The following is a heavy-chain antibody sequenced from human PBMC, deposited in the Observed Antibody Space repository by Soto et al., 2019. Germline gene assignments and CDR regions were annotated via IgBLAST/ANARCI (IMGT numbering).Heavy chain of an antibody. V-gene: IGHV4-59*01. CDR3: ARADCSGGSCYSRWFDP. Sequence: SSETLSLTCTVSGGSISSYYWSRIRQPPGKGLEWIGYIYYSGSTNYNPSLKSRVTISVDTSKNQFSLKLSSVTAADTAVYYCARADCSGGSCYSRWFDPWGQGTLVTVSS. J-gene: IGHJ5*02. CDR2: IYYSGST. CDR1: GGSISSYY. D-gene: IGHD2-15*01.